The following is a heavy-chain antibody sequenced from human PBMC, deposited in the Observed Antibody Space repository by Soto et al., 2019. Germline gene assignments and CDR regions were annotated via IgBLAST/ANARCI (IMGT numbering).Heavy chain of an antibody. Sequence: GGSLRLSCAASGFTFDDYAMHWVRQAPGKGLEWVSGISWNSGSIGYADSVKGRFTISRDNAKNSLYLQMNSLRAEDTALYYCAKHILLSSGWESYELPSTKAFDSWGQGTMATV. J-gene: IGHJ3*02. D-gene: IGHD6-19*01. CDR2: ISWNSGSI. CDR3: AKHILLSSGWESYELPSTKAFDS. CDR1: GFTFDDYA. V-gene: IGHV3-9*01.